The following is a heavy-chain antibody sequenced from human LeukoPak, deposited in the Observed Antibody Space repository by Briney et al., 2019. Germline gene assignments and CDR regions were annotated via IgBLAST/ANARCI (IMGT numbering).Heavy chain of an antibody. CDR2: ISGSGGST. D-gene: IGHD2-2*01. V-gene: IGHV3-23*01. CDR1: GFTFSSYA. Sequence: SCKASGFTFSSYAMSWVRQAPGKGLEWVSAISGSGGSTYYADSVKGRFTISRDNSKNTLYLQMNSLRVEDTAVYYCARGIVVSPAAPYSWFDPGGQGTLVTVSS. CDR3: ARGIVVSPAAPYSWFDP. J-gene: IGHJ5*02.